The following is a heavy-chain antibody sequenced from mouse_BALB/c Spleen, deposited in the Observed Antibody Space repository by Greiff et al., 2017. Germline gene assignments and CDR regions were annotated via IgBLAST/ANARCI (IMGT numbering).Heavy chain of an antibody. CDR1: GFTFCSYT. D-gene: IGHD1-1*01. CDR2: ISNGGGST. V-gene: IGHV5-12-2*01. CDR3: ARHGSSYAWFAY. J-gene: IGHJ3*01. Sequence: DVKLVESGGGLVQPGGSLKLSCAASGFTFCSYTMSWVRQTPEKRLEWVAYISNGGGSTYYPDTVKGRFTISRDNAKNTLYLQMSSLKSEDTAMYYCARHGSSYAWFAYWGQGTLVTVSA.